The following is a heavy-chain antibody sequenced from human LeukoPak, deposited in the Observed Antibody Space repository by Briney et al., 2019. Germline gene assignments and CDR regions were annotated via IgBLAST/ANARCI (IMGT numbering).Heavy chain of an antibody. CDR3: ARDGNDHPVDTAMVPDAFDI. Sequence: SETLSLTCTVSGGSISSSSYYWGWIRQPPGKGLEWIGSIYYSGSTYYNPSLKSRVTMSVDTSKNQFSLKLSSVTAADTAVYYCARDGNDHPVDTAMVPDAFDIWGQGTMVTVSS. D-gene: IGHD5-18*01. V-gene: IGHV4-39*07. CDR2: IYYSGST. J-gene: IGHJ3*02. CDR1: GGSISSSSYY.